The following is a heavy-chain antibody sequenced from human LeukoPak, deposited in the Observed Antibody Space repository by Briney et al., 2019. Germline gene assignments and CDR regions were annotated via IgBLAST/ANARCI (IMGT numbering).Heavy chain of an antibody. CDR3: AREGDSSGWYDVDY. D-gene: IGHD6-19*01. J-gene: IGHJ4*02. Sequence: GGSLRLSCAASGFTFSSYSMNWVRQAPGKGLEWVSSISSSSSYIYYADSVKGRFTISRDNARNSLYLQMNSPRAEDTAVYYCAREGDSSGWYDVDYWGQGTLVTVSS. V-gene: IGHV3-21*01. CDR1: GFTFSSYS. CDR2: ISSSSSYI.